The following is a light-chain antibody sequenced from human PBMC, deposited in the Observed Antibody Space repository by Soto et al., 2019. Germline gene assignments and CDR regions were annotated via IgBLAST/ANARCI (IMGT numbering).Light chain of an antibody. V-gene: IGLV2-14*01. CDR3: SSYTDASGRV. J-gene: IGLJ3*02. CDR1: FSDVGLYDY. CDR2: EVS. Sequence: QSVLTQPASVSGSPGQSITISCIGTFSDVGLYDYVSWYQQHPGKAPKVIIYEVSLRPSGVSNRFFASKSGNTASLTISGLQPEDEADYYCSSYTDASGRVFGGGTKLTVL.